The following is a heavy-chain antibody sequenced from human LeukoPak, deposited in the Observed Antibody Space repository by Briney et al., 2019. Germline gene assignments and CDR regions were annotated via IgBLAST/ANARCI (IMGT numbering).Heavy chain of an antibody. CDR1: GFTFDDYG. Sequence: GGSLRLSCAASGFTFDDYGMSWVRQAPGKGLEWVSGINWSGSSTGYADSVKGRFTISRDNAKNSLYLQMDSLRAEDTALYYCARVPHYYGSGTYLSYFDYWGQGTLVTVSS. CDR3: ARVPHYYGSGTYLSYFDY. CDR2: INWSGSST. D-gene: IGHD3-10*01. J-gene: IGHJ4*02. V-gene: IGHV3-20*04.